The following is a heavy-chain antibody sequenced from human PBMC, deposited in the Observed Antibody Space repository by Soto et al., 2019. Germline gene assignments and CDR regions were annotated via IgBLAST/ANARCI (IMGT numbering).Heavy chain of an antibody. D-gene: IGHD1-26*01. CDR3: AKELTYSVASGFDY. CDR1: VFTFTTYG. J-gene: IGHJ4*02. V-gene: IGHV3-30*18. Sequence: QVQLVDSGGGVVQPGRSLRLSCAASVFTFTTYGMHWVRRAPGKGLEWVAVISYDGSHAYYADSVKGRFTISRDNSKNSLYLQINSLSAEDTAVYYCAKELTYSVASGFDYWGRGTLVTVSS. CDR2: ISYDGSHA.